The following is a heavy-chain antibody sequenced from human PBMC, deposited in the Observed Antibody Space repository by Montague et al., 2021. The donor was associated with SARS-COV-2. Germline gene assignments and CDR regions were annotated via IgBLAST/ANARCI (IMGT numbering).Heavy chain of an antibody. CDR1: GFTLSDFY. V-gene: IGHV3-11*05. D-gene: IGHD1-14*01. Sequence: SLRLSCAASGFTLSDFYMSWIRQAPGKGLECVSYISSTTIYTNYADSVKGRFTISRDNAKNSLYLQMNSLRAEDTAVYYCARGIPPGYWGQGTLVTVSS. CDR3: ARGIPPGY. CDR2: ISSTTIYT. J-gene: IGHJ4*02.